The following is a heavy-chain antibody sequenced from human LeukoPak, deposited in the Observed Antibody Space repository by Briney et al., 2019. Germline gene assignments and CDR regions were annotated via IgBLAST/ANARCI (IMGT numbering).Heavy chain of an antibody. D-gene: IGHD2-8*01. CDR1: GFTFDDYG. CDR3: AKGGTNGVCQNY. V-gene: IGHV3-20*04. CDR2: INWNGGST. Sequence: GGSLRLSCAASGFTFDDYGMNWVRQAPGKGLEWVSNINWNGGSTDYADSVKGRFTISRDSAKNSLYLQMNSLRAEDTAVYYCAKGGTNGVCQNYWGQGTLVTVSS. J-gene: IGHJ4*02.